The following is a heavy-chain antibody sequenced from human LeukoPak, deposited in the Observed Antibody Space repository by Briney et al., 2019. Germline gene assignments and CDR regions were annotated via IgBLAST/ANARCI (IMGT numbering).Heavy chain of an antibody. CDR2: FDPEDGET. Sequence: EASVKVSCEVSGYTLTELSMHWVRQAPGKGLEWMGGFDPEDGETIYAQKFQGRVTMTEDTSTDTAYMELSSLRSEDTAVYYCATWYSSSWSPFDYWGQGTLVTVSS. J-gene: IGHJ4*02. CDR3: ATWYSSSWSPFDY. V-gene: IGHV1-24*01. D-gene: IGHD6-13*01. CDR1: GYTLTELS.